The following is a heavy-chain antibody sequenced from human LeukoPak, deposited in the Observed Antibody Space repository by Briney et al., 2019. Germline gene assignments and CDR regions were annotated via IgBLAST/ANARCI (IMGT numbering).Heavy chain of an antibody. Sequence: GGSLRLSCVASGFTFSSYAMSWVRQAPGKGLEWVSTVGHSFGTTFYADSVKGRFTISRDNSKNTLYLQMNSLRAEDTAVYYCAKDRDYARDYMDVWGKGTTVTVSS. V-gene: IGHV3-23*01. J-gene: IGHJ6*03. CDR1: GFTFSSYA. CDR2: VGHSFGTT. D-gene: IGHD3-16*01. CDR3: AKDRDYARDYMDV.